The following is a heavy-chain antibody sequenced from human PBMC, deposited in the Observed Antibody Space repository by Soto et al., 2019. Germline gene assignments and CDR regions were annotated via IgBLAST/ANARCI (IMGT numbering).Heavy chain of an antibody. D-gene: IGHD3-22*01. CDR1: GYTFTSYG. V-gene: IGHV1-18*01. CDR2: ISAYNGNT. J-gene: IGHJ4*02. CDR3: ARGYYDSSGYYYRGLDY. Sequence: ASVKVSCKASGYTFTSYGISWVRQAPGQGLEWMGWISAYNGNTNYAQKLQGRVTMTTDTSTNTAYMELRSLRSDDTAVYYCARGYYDSSGYYYRGLDYWGQGTLVTVSS.